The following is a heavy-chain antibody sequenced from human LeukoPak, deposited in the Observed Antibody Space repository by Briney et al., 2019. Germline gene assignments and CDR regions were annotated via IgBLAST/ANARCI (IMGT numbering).Heavy chain of an antibody. CDR2: ISAYNGNT. CDR1: GYTFTSYG. CDR3: AREREGIRLGELSYSDY. V-gene: IGHV1-18*01. Sequence: ASVKVSCKASGYTFTSYGISWVRQPPGQGLEWMGWISAYNGNTNYAQKLQGRVTMTTDTSTSTAYMELRSLRSDDTAVYYCAREREGIRLGELSYSDYWGKGTLVTVSS. D-gene: IGHD3-16*02. J-gene: IGHJ4*02.